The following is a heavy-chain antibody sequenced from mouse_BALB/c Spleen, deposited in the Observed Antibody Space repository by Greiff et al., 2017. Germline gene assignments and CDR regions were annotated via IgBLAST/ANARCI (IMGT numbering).Heavy chain of an antibody. J-gene: IGHJ4*01. V-gene: IGHV7-3*02. Sequence: EVQLVESGGGLVQPGGSLRLSCATSGFTFTDYYMSWVRQPPGKALEWLGFIRNKANGYTTEYSASVKGRFTISRDNSQSILYLQMNTLRAEDSATYYCARDGNYAMDYWGQGTSVTVSS. CDR3: ARDGNYAMDY. CDR2: IRNKANGYTT. CDR1: GFTFTDYY.